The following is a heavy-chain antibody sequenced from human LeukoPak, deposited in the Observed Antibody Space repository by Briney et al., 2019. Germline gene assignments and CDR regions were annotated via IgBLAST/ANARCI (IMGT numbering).Heavy chain of an antibody. V-gene: IGHV4-61*01. J-gene: IGHJ3*02. D-gene: IGHD7-27*01. Sequence: PSETLSLTCTVSGASVSSGLYYWTWIRQPPGKGLEWIGFIYYTGTTNYNPSLKGRVTIFVDTSKNQFSLSLSSVTAADTAVYYCARGKLGMEAFDIWGQGTMVTVSS. CDR2: IYYTGTT. CDR3: ARGKLGMEAFDI. CDR1: GASVSSGLYY.